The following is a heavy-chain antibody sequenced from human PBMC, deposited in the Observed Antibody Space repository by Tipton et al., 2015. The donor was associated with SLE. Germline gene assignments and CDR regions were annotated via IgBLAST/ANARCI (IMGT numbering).Heavy chain of an antibody. CDR1: GFTFSRYS. CDR3: ARIRGSGTRRGWYFDL. J-gene: IGHJ2*01. V-gene: IGHV3-30-3*01. D-gene: IGHD3-10*01. Sequence: RSLRLSCAASGFTFSRYSMQWVRQAPGKGLEWVAGSNKYYADSVKGRFTISRDNSKNTLYLQMNSLRAEDTAVYYCARIRGSGTRRGWYFDLWGRGTLVTVSS. CDR2: GSNK.